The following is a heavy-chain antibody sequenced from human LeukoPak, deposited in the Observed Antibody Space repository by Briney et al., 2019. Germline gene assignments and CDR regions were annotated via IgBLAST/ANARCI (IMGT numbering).Heavy chain of an antibody. D-gene: IGHD2-15*01. CDR1: GYTYTSYS. CDR3: ARGHDPYCSGGSCYSKRSYYFDYYGMDV. Sequence: ASVRVSCKASGYTYTSYSIIWVRQAPGQGLEWMGWISTYNGNTNYAQSLQDRVTMTTDSSTNTAHMGLGSLRSDDTAVYYCARGHDPYCSGGSCYSKRSYYFDYYGMDVWGQGTTVTVSS. CDR2: ISTYNGNT. J-gene: IGHJ6*02. V-gene: IGHV1-18*01.